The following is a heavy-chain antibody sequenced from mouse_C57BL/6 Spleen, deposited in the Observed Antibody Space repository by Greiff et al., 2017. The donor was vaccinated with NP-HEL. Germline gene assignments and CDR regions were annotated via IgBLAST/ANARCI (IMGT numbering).Heavy chain of an antibody. V-gene: IGHV5-4*03. J-gene: IGHJ4*01. D-gene: IGHD2-4*01. CDR1: GFTFSSYA. Sequence: EVKLVESGGGLVKPGGSLKLSCAASGFTFSSYAMSWVRQTPEKRLEWVATISDGGSYTYYPDNVKGRFTISRDNAKNNLFLQMTSLRSEDTAMYYCARTYDYDVYYYAMDYWGQGTSVTVSS. CDR2: ISDGGSYT. CDR3: ARTYDYDVYYYAMDY.